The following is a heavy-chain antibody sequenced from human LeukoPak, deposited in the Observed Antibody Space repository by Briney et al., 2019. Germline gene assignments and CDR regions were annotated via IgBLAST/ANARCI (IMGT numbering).Heavy chain of an antibody. CDR2: IKYDGSST. Sequence: GGSLRLSCAASGFTLSSYWMHWVRQAPGKGLVWVSRIKYDGSSTNYADSVTGRFTISRDNAKNTLYLQMNSLRAEDTAVYYCARDSEVAFDYWGQGTLVTVSS. V-gene: IGHV3-74*01. D-gene: IGHD1-26*01. CDR1: GFTLSSYW. CDR3: ARDSEVAFDY. J-gene: IGHJ4*02.